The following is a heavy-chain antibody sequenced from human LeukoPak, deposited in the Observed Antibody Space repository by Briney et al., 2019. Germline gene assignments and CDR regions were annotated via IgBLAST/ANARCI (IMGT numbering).Heavy chain of an antibody. CDR1: GFTFDDSA. J-gene: IGHJ2*01. D-gene: IGHD2-2*01. V-gene: IGHV3-9*01. Sequence: GRSLRLSCAASGFTFDDSAMHWIRQVPGKGLEWVSGISWNSGNIGYADSVKGRISISRDNAKNSLYLQMNSLRAEDTALYYCAKDARVSSTYYGYFDRWGRGTLVTVSS. CDR2: ISWNSGNI. CDR3: AKDARVSSTYYGYFDR.